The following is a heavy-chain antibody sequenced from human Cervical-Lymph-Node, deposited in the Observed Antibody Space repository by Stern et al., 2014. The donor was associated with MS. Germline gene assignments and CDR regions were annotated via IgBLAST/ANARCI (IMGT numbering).Heavy chain of an antibody. Sequence: QLQLQESGPGLVKPSATLSLTCAVSGDSISSYTHYWAWIRQPPGKGLEGIGSVYASGPTSYTPSLKIPVTIPVDTSKNHFSLGLTSVTAADTAVYYCAKHACTGAACPFDLWGQGTLVTVSS. V-gene: IGHV4-39*01. CDR3: AKHACTGAACPFDL. CDR2: VYASGPT. J-gene: IGHJ4*02. CDR1: GDSISSYTHY. D-gene: IGHD2-8*02.